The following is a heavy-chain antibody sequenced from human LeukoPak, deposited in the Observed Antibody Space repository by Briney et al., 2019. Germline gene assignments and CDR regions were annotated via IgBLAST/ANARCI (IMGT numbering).Heavy chain of an antibody. CDR3: ARQQRYSNCGFDY. CDR2: IYPDDSDT. Sequence: GESLKICWECSGYSFSSYWNGWLRQLPGKGLEWMGIIYPDDSDTRYSPSFQGQVSLSADKSTSTAYLQWGSLKASDSAIYYCARQQRYSNCGFDYWGQGTLVTVSS. D-gene: IGHD2-21*01. J-gene: IGHJ4*02. V-gene: IGHV5-51*01. CDR1: GYSFSSYW.